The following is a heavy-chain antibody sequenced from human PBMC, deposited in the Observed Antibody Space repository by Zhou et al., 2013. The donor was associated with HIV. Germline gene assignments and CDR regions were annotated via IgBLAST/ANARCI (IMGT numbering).Heavy chain of an antibody. D-gene: IGHD4-17*01. V-gene: IGHV3-7*01. Sequence: EVQLVQSGGDLVQPGGSLRLSCAASGFIFSSHWMSWVRQAPGKGLEWVANIKPDGSERYYVDSVRGRFTISRDNTKSSLYLQMNSLRGEDTAVYYCARGTVPIQRFDSWGQGTLVTVSS. CDR2: IKPDGSER. CDR1: GFIFSSHW. J-gene: IGHJ4*02. CDR3: ARGTVPIQRFDS.